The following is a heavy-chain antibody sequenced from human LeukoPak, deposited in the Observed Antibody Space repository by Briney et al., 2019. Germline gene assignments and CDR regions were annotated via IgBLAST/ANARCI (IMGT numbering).Heavy chain of an antibody. CDR3: AKDRVSPGFNWFDP. V-gene: IGHV3-23*01. D-gene: IGHD2/OR15-2a*01. CDR1: GFTFSSYE. Sequence: PGGSLRLSCAASGFTFSSYEMNWVRQAPGKGLEWVSYIASGGGANRFYSESVKGRFTISRDNSKSTVYLQMNSLRTEDTAVYYCAKDRVSPGFNWFDPWGQGTLVTVSS. CDR2: IASGGGANR. J-gene: IGHJ5*02.